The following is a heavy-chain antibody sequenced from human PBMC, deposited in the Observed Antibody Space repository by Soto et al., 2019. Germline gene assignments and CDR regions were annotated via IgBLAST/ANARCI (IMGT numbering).Heavy chain of an antibody. Sequence: GGSLRLSCAASGFTFDDYTMHWVRQAPGKGLEWVSLISWDGDSTYYADSVKGRFTISRDNSENSLYLQMNSLRTEDTAFYYCAKDIAAREWDYYYGMDVWGQGTTVTVSS. D-gene: IGHD6-6*01. CDR1: GFTFDDYT. V-gene: IGHV3-43*01. J-gene: IGHJ6*02. CDR3: AKDIAAREWDYYYGMDV. CDR2: ISWDGDST.